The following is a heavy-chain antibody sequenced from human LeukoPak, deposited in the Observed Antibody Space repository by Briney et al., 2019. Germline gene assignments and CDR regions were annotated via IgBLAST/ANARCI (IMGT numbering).Heavy chain of an antibody. CDR1: EFTFSSYW. D-gene: IGHD1-7*01. CDR3: PRAAHNWNYEHASDV. J-gene: IGHJ3*01. V-gene: IGHV3-74*01. CDR2: INSDGSSI. Sequence: GGSLRLSCAASEFTFSSYWMHWVRQAPRKGLVWVSRINSDGSSIYYADSVKGRFTISRDNAKNTLYLHLNNLRAEDAAVYYFPRAAHNWNYEHASDVWGRGTMVTVSS.